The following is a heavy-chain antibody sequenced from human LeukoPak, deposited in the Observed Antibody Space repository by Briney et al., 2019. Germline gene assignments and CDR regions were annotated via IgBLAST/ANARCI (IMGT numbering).Heavy chain of an antibody. J-gene: IGHJ4*02. CDR1: GFTFSSYG. D-gene: IGHD3-22*01. Sequence: GRSLSLSCAASGFTFSSYGMHWVRQAPGKGLEWVAFIRYDGSNKYYADSVKGRFTISRDNSKNTLYLQMNSLRAEDTAVYYCANDLGDYYDSSGYIADYSGQGTLVTVSS. V-gene: IGHV3-30*02. CDR3: ANDLGDYYDSSGYIADY. CDR2: IRYDGSNK.